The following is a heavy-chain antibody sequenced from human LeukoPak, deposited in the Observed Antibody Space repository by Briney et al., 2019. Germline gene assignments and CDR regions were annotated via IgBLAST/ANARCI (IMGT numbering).Heavy chain of an antibody. CDR1: GFIFNYYG. V-gene: IGHV3-30*18. J-gene: IGHJ4*02. Sequence: SGGSLRLSCAASGFIFNYYGMHWVRQAPGKGLEWVAVISYDGTDKYYADSVKGRFTISRDNSKSTLFLQVNGPRAEDTAVYYCVKEAYKYGYFDYWGQGTLVTVSS. CDR3: VKEAYKYGYFDY. D-gene: IGHD5-18*01. CDR2: ISYDGTDK.